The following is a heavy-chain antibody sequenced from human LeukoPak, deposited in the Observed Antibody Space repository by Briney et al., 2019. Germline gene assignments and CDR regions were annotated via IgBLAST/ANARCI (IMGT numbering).Heavy chain of an antibody. D-gene: IGHD6-19*01. CDR1: GGSISSGGYY. CDR2: IYHSGST. Sequence: SETLSLTCTVSGGSISSGGYYWSWIRQPPGKGLEWIGYIYHSGSTYYNPSLKSRVTISVGRSKNQFSLKLSSVTAADTAVYYCASHRIRAVADYWGQGTLVTVSS. CDR3: ASHRIRAVADY. J-gene: IGHJ4*02. V-gene: IGHV4-30-2*01.